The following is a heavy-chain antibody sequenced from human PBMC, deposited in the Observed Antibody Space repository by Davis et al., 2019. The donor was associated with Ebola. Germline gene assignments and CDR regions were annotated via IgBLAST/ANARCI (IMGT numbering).Heavy chain of an antibody. CDR1: GFTFSDHY. CDR3: ARHDDY. Sequence: GGSLRLSCAASGFTFSDHYMSWIRQAPGKGLEWVSLISATSGRTFYADSVKGRFTVSRDNAKNSLYLQVNSLRDADTAVYYCARHDDYWGQGTLVTVSS. J-gene: IGHJ4*02. CDR2: ISATSGRT. V-gene: IGHV3-11*04.